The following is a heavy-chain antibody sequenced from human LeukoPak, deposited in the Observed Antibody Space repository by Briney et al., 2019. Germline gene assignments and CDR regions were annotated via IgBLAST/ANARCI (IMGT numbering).Heavy chain of an antibody. V-gene: IGHV3-11*04. CDR1: GFTFSDYY. J-gene: IGHJ3*02. D-gene: IGHD5-12*01. CDR3: ARVEVATPNPDAFDI. Sequence: GGSLRLSCASSGFTFSDYYMSWIREAPGKALEWVSYISSSGSTIYYADYVKGRFTISRDNAKNSLYLQMNSLRAEDTAVYYCARVEVATPNPDAFDIWGQGTMVTVSS. CDR2: ISSSGSTI.